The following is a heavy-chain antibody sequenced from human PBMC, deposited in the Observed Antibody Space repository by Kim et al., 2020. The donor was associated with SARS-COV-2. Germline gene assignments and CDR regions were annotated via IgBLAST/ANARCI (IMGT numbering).Heavy chain of an antibody. CDR1: GFTFSSYA. V-gene: IGHV3-30*04. J-gene: IGHJ5*02. D-gene: IGHD3-10*01. CDR2: ISYDGSNK. Sequence: GGSLRLSCAASGFTFSSYAMHWVRQAPGKGLEWVAVISYDGSNKYYVDSVKGRFTISRDNSKNTLYLQMNSLRAEDTAVYYCARAGGYGSGSYLDWFDPWGQGTLVTVSS. CDR3: ARAGGYGSGSYLDWFDP.